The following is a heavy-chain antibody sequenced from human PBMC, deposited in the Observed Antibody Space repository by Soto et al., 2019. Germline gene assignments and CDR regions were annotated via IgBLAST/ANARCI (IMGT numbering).Heavy chain of an antibody. J-gene: IGHJ5*02. CDR1: GGSISSSSYH. Sequence: QLQLQESGPGLVEPSETLSLTCTVSGGSISSSSYHWGWIRQPPGKGLEWIGSNHYSGNTYYNPSLKSRVGMAVHPSKNQSSLNLGSVTAADTAVYYCARHGRDEAPSPTSGFDPWGQGALVTVSS. V-gene: IGHV4-39*01. CDR3: ARHGRDEAPSPTSGFDP. CDR2: NHYSGNT.